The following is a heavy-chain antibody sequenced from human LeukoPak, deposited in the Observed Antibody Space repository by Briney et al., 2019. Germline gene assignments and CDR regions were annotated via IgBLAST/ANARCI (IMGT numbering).Heavy chain of an antibody. CDR2: ITGDGTST. V-gene: IGHV3-23*01. CDR3: AKEIWPTVTTPGHTHFDY. Sequence: GGSLRLSCAASGFTFISFGMNWVRQAPGKGLEWVSGITGDGTSTYYADSVKGRFTISRDNSKNTLCLQMNSLRAEDTAVYYCAKEIWPTVTTPGHTHFDYWGQGTLVTVSS. D-gene: IGHD4-17*01. J-gene: IGHJ4*02. CDR1: GFTFISFG.